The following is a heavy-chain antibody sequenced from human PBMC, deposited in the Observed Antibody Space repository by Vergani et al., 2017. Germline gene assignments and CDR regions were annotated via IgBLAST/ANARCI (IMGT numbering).Heavy chain of an antibody. CDR2: ISGSGCST. CDR1: GFTFNHYA. Sequence: EVQLLQSEGAVVQPGGSLRLSCAASGFTFNHYAMNWVRQAPGKGLEWVSGISGSGCSTYYAGSGKGRFTISRDSSKNTLYLQMNSLSAGDTAVYYCAKANPRNSGYEYLYYYHAMDVWGQGTTVTVSS. V-gene: IGHV3-23*01. D-gene: IGHD5-12*01. CDR3: AKANPRNSGYEYLYYYHAMDV. J-gene: IGHJ6*02.